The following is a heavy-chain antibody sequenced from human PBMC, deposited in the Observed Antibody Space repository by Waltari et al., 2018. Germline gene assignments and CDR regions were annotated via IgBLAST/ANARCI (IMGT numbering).Heavy chain of an antibody. V-gene: IGHV3-48*01. Sequence: EVQLVESGGGLVQPGGSLRLSCAASGFTFSSYSMNWVRQAPGKGLEWVSFISSSSSTIYYADSGKCRFTISRDNAKNSLSLQMNRLTAEDTAVYYCARLELLTVTTYQGLVDYWGQGTLVTVSS. CDR3: ARLELLTVTTYQGLVDY. CDR2: ISSSSSTI. J-gene: IGHJ4*02. CDR1: GFTFSSYS. D-gene: IGHD4-17*01.